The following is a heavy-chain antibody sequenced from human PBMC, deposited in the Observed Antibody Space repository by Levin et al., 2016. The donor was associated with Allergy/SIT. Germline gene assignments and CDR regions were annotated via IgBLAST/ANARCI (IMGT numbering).Heavy chain of an antibody. J-gene: IGHJ6*02. V-gene: IGHV5-51*01. Sequence: GGSLRLSCKGSGYSFTSYWIGWVRQMPGKGLEWMGIIYPGDSDTRYSPSFQGQVTISADKSISTAYLQWSSLKASDTAMYYCATRSTVVALGDYYYGMDVWGQGTTVTVSS. CDR1: GYSFTSYW. D-gene: IGHD2-15*01. CDR3: ATRSTVVALGDYYYGMDV. CDR2: IYPGDSDT.